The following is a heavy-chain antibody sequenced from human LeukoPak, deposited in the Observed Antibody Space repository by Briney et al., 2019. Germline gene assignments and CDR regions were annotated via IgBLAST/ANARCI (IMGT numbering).Heavy chain of an antibody. CDR1: GGSFSGYY. D-gene: IGHD3-3*02. J-gene: IGHJ6*03. CDR3: ARRWPHFWSGPYMDV. V-gene: IGHV4-34*01. Sequence: SETLSLTCAVYGGSFSGYYWSWIRQPPGKGLEWIGEINHSGSTNYNPSLKSRVTISVDTSKNQFSLKLSSVTAADTAVYYCARRWPHFWSGPYMDVWGKGTTVTVSS. CDR2: INHSGST.